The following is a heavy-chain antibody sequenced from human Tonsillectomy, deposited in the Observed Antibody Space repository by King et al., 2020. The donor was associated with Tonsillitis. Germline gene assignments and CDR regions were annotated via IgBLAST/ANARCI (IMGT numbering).Heavy chain of an antibody. CDR3: ARESPYDYGYYVSLYYYYYMDV. Sequence: QLVQSGAEVKKPGSSVKVSCKASGGTFSSYAISWVRQAPGQGLEWMGRIIPILGIANYAQKFQGRVTITADKSTSTAYMELSSLRSEDTAVYYCARESPYDYGYYVSLYYYYYMDVWGKGTTVTVSS. D-gene: IGHD4-17*01. V-gene: IGHV1-69*04. CDR2: IIPILGIA. J-gene: IGHJ6*03. CDR1: GGTFSSYA.